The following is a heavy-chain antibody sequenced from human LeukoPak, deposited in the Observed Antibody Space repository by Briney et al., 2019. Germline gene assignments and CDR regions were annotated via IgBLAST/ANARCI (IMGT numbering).Heavy chain of an antibody. CDR3: ARLCIVGTKSAFDI. D-gene: IGHD1-26*01. Sequence: GGSLRLSCTVSGFTVSSNSMSWVRQAPGKGLEWVSSIYSDNTHYSDSVKGRFTISRDNAKNSLYLQMNSLRAEDTAVYYCARLCIVGTKSAFDIWGQGTMVTVSS. V-gene: IGHV3-53*01. CDR2: IYSDNT. J-gene: IGHJ3*02. CDR1: GFTVSSNS.